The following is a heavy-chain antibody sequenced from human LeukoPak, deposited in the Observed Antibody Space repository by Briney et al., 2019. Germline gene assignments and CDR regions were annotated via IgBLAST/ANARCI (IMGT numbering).Heavy chain of an antibody. D-gene: IGHD6-13*01. J-gene: IGHJ5*02. CDR1: GGSISSYY. V-gene: IGHV4-59*12. CDR3: ARAIAAAGTFWFDP. CDR2: IYSSGST. Sequence: SETLSLTCSVSGGSISSYYWTWIRQPPGKGLEWIGYIYSSGSTNYNPSLKSRVTISVDSSKNQFSLKLSSVTAADTAVYYCARAIAAAGTFWFDPWGQGTLVTVSS.